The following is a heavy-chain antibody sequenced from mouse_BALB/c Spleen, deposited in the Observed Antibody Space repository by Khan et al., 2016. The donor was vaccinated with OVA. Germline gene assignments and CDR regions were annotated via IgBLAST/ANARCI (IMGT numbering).Heavy chain of an antibody. CDR1: GYTFTNYV. CDR2: INPDNAGT. CDR3: AREASSWDFSFPY. J-gene: IGHJ3*01. V-gene: IGHV1S136*01. D-gene: IGHD4-1*01. Sequence: EVQLQESGPELVEPGASVKMSCKASGYTFTNYVIHWVKQKPGQGLEWIGYINPDNAGTRYNEMLKGKAKLTSDISSTSAYMELLSLTSEDSAVYYCAREASSWDFSFPYWGQGTLVTVSA.